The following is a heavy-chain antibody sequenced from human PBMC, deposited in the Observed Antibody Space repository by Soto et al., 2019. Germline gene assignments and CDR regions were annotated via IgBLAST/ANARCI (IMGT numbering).Heavy chain of an antibody. J-gene: IGHJ6*03. Sequence: SETLSLTCAVYGGSFSGYDWSWTRQPPGKGLEWIGEINHSGSTNYNPSLKSRVTISVDTSISTAYMELSSLRSEDTAVYYCARGSRGRYYYMDVWGKGTTVTVSS. CDR1: GGSFSGYD. CDR3: ARGSRGRYYYMDV. V-gene: IGHV4-34*01. CDR2: INHSGST.